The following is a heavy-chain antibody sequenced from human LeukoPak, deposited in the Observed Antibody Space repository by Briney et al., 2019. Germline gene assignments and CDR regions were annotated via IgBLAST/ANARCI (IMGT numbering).Heavy chain of an antibody. D-gene: IGHD2-2*01. Sequence: GGSLRLSCSASGFIISDYAMHWVRQAPGKGLEYVSGISANGGSTYYADSVKGRFTISRDTSKNTLYLQMSSLRAEDTAIYYCVKDLYKGDSASWYFFHYWGQGTLVTVSP. J-gene: IGHJ4*02. CDR1: GFIISDYA. CDR2: ISANGGST. V-gene: IGHV3-64D*06. CDR3: VKDLYKGDSASWYFFHY.